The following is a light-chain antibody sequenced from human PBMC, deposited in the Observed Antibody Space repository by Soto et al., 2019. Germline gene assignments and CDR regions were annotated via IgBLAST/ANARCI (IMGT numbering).Light chain of an antibody. J-gene: IGLJ1*01. CDR1: SSNIGSNY. Sequence: QCVRGKLASASATPGHRFTISCSGSSSNIGSNYVCWYQQLPGTAPKLLIYGNYQRPSGVPDRFSGSKSGTSATLAISGLRSEDEADYFSAAWDDSLSGSFVFATGTKVTVL. CDR3: AAWDDSLSGSFV. CDR2: GNY. V-gene: IGLV1-47*02.